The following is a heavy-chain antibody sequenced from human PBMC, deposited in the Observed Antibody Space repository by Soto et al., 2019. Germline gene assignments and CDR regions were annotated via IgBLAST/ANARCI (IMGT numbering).Heavy chain of an antibody. CDR3: ARARQRDTGRGLDV. CDR2: IYFTGST. CDR1: GGAVSSGTYY. Sequence: SETLSLTCTVSGGAVSSGTYYWSWIRQPPGKGLEWIGHIYFTGSTNYNPSLKSRVTISSDTSKNQFSLELSSVTAADTAVYYCARARQRDTGRGLDVWGQGTTVTVSS. D-gene: IGHD5-18*01. V-gene: IGHV4-61*01. J-gene: IGHJ6*02.